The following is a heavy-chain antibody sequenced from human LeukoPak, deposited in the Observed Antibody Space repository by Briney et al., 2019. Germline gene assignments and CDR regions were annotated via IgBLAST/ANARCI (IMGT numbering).Heavy chain of an antibody. Sequence: GGSLRLSCAASGFTFSSYSMNWVRQAPGKGLEWVSYISRSSTTIYYADSVKGRFTISRDNAKNSLYLQMSSLRAEDTAVYYCARGRLDDSSGYPLLGAFDIWGQGTMVTVSS. CDR1: GFTFSSYS. CDR2: ISRSSTTI. D-gene: IGHD3-22*01. CDR3: ARGRLDDSSGYPLLGAFDI. V-gene: IGHV3-48*01. J-gene: IGHJ3*02.